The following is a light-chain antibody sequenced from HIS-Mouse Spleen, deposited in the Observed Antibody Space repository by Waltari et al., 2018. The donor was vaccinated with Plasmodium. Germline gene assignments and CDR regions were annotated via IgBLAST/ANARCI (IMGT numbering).Light chain of an antibody. Sequence: EIVLTQSPATLSLSPGERATLSCRASQSVSSYYAWYQQKPGQAPGHLIYDASNRATGMPARFSGSGSGTDFTLTISSLAPEDFAVYYCQQRSNWRLYTFGQGTKLEIK. J-gene: IGKJ2*01. V-gene: IGKV3-11*01. CDR2: DAS. CDR3: QQRSNWRLYT. CDR1: QSVSSY.